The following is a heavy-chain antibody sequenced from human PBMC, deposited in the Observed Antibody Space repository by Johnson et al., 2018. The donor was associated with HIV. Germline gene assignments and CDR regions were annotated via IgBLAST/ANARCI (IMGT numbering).Heavy chain of an antibody. Sequence: QVQLVESGGGLVKPGGSLRLSCAASGFTFNSYGMHWVRQAPGKGLEWVAVIWYDGTNKYYADSVTGRFTVSRDNSKNTLYLQMNSLRAEYTAMYYCAKSPAKDHGGNSGAFAIWGQGTMVTVSS. CDR3: AKSPAKDHGGNSGAFAI. J-gene: IGHJ3*02. V-gene: IGHV3-33*06. CDR1: GFTFNSYG. D-gene: IGHD4-23*01. CDR2: IWYDGTNK.